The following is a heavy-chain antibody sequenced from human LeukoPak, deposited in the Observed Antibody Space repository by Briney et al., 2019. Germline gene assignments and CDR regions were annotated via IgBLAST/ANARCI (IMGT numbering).Heavy chain of an antibody. Sequence: GGSLRLSCAASGFTFSSYGMHWVRKAPGKGLEWVAVIWYDGSNKYYADSVKGRFTISRDNSKNTLYLQMNSLRAEDTAVYYCATLNLPALKGAFEYWGQGTLVTVSS. CDR1: GFTFSSYG. CDR2: IWYDGSNK. CDR3: ATLNLPALKGAFEY. J-gene: IGHJ4*02. D-gene: IGHD2-2*01. V-gene: IGHV3-33*01.